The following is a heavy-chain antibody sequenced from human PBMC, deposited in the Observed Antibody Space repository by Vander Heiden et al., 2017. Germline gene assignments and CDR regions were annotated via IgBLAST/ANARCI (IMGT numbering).Heavy chain of an antibody. CDR1: GFTFSSYG. CDR2: ISYDGSNK. D-gene: IGHD4-4*01. Sequence: QVQLVESGGGVVQPGRSLRLSCAASGFTFSSYGMHWVRQAPGKGLEWVAVISYDGSNKYYADSVKGRFTISRDNSKNTLYLQMNSLRAEDTAVYYCAKEFYSNYVARYYYYGMDVWGQGTTVTVSS. CDR3: AKEFYSNYVARYYYYGMDV. V-gene: IGHV3-30*18. J-gene: IGHJ6*02.